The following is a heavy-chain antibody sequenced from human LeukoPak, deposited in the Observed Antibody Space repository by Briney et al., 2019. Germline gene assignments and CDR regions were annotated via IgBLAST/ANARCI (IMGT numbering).Heavy chain of an antibody. Sequence: ASVKVSCKTSGYTFTSYGVSWVRQAPGQRLEWMGWISTYNYNTNYAQKFRGRVTMTRDTSTSTVYMELRSLRSEDPAIYYCARQVDTTMALPDYWGQGTLVTVSS. CDR3: ARQVDTTMALPDY. CDR2: ISTYNYNT. D-gene: IGHD5-18*01. V-gene: IGHV1-18*01. J-gene: IGHJ4*02. CDR1: GYTFTSYG.